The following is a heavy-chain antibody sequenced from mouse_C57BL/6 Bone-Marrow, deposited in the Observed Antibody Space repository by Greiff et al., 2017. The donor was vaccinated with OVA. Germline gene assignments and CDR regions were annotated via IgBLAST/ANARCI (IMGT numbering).Heavy chain of an antibody. D-gene: IGHD1-1*01. CDR2: ISNGGGST. CDR3: ARQCCNSFYYVLDY. Sequence: EVMLVESGGGLVQPGGSLKLSCAASGFTFSDYYMYWVRQTPEKRLEWVAYISNGGGSTYYPDTVKGRFTISRDNAKNTLYLQMSRLKSEDTAMYYCARQCCNSFYYVLDYWGQGTSVTVSS. CDR1: GFTFSDYY. J-gene: IGHJ4*01. V-gene: IGHV5-12*01.